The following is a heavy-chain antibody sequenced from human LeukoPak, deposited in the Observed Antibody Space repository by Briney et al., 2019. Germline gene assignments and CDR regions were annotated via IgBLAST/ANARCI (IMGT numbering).Heavy chain of an antibody. J-gene: IGHJ4*02. V-gene: IGHV3-66*01. D-gene: IGHD7-27*01. CDR3: ARVALSGGDFDY. Sequence: GGSLRLSCAVSGFTVTSNYMSWVRQAPGKGLEWVSVIYSGATTYYADSVKGRFTISRDTSKNTLYLQMISLRAEDTAVYYCARVALSGGDFDYWGQGTLVTVPS. CDR1: GFTVTSNY. CDR2: IYSGATT.